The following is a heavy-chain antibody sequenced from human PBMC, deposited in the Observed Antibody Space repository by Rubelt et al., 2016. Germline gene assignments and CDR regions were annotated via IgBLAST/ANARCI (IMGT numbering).Heavy chain of an antibody. Sequence: RAAGEGLEWIGIINPSGGSTSYAQKFEGRVTVTRDTSSSTVYMEVSSLRDEDTAVYYCASSPSQWQWLGIFAYWGQGTLVTVSS. CDR3: ASSPSQWQWLGIFAY. D-gene: IGHD6-19*01. CDR2: INPSGGST. J-gene: IGHJ4*02. V-gene: IGHV1-46*01.